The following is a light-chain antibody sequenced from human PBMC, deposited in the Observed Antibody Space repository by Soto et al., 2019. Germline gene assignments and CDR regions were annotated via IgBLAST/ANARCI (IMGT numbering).Light chain of an antibody. J-gene: IGLJ1*01. Sequence: QSVLTQPPSASGTPGQRVTISCSGSSSNIGSNAVTWYQHFPGTAPKVLIYSDHQRPSGVPDRFSGSKSGTSASLAISGLRAEDEADYYCQSYDSSLILYVFGTGTKLTVL. CDR3: QSYDSSLILYV. V-gene: IGLV1-44*01. CDR2: SDH. CDR1: SSNIGSNA.